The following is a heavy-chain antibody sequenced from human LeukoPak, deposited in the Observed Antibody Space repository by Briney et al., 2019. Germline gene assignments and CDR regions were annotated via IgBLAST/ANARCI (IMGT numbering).Heavy chain of an antibody. V-gene: IGHV4-61*02. J-gene: IGHJ6*03. D-gene: IGHD3-10*01. CDR3: ARSVRGAMSGHYYYMDV. CDR1: GGSISSGSYY. Sequence: SETLSLTCTVSGGSISSGSYYWSWIRQPAGKGLEWIGRIYTSGSTNYNPSLKSRVTISVDTSKNQFSLKLSSVTAADTAVYYCARSVRGAMSGHYYYMDVWGKGTTVTISS. CDR2: IYTSGST.